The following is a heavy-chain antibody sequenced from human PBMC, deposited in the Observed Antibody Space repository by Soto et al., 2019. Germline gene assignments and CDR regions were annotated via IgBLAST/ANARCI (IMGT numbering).Heavy chain of an antibody. J-gene: IGHJ6*02. CDR2: IIPIFGTA. CDR1: GGTFSSYA. V-gene: IGHV1-69*12. D-gene: IGHD6-19*01. CDR3: ARDRGDGWPGYYGMDV. Sequence: QVQLVQSGAEVKKPGSSVKVSCKASGGTFSSYAISWVLQAPGQGLEWMGGIIPIFGTANYAQKFQGRVTITADESTSTAYMELSSLRAEDTAVYYCARDRGDGWPGYYGMDVWGQGTTVTVSS.